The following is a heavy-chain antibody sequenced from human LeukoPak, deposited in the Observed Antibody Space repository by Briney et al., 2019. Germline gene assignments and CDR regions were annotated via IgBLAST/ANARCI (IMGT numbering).Heavy chain of an antibody. J-gene: IGHJ3*02. CDR2: IYSSGSR. V-gene: IGHV4-4*09. CDR1: DASISSYF. Sequence: PSETLSLTCSVSDASISSYFRSWIRQPPGKGLEWIGHIYSSGSRYYHPSLKSRVTVSMEPSRNQFSLKLASVTAADTGMYYCAIAESVTAFDIWGQGTMVTVSS. CDR3: AIAESVTAFDI. D-gene: IGHD2-8*01.